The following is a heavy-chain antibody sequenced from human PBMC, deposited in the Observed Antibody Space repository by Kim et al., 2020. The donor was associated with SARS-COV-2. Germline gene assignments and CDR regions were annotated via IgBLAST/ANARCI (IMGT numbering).Heavy chain of an antibody. V-gene: IGHV1-18*01. D-gene: IGHD6-19*01. CDR3: ATVAGTRGDFDY. Sequence: NYAQKLQGRVTMTTDTPTSTAYMELRSLRSDDTAVYYCATVAGTRGDFDYWGQGTLVTVSS. J-gene: IGHJ4*02.